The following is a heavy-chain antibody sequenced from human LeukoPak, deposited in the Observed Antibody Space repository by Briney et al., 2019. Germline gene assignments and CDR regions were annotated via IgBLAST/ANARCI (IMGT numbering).Heavy chain of an antibody. CDR3: ARDRRLGRTHYYMDV. V-gene: IGHV3-74*01. CDR1: GFTFSSYW. Sequence: AGSLRLSCAASGFTFSSYWMHWVRQAPGKGLVWVSRINSDGSSTYYADSVKGRFTISRDNAKNTLYLQMNSLRAEDTAMYYCARDRRLGRTHYYMDVWGKGTTVTVSS. J-gene: IGHJ6*03. D-gene: IGHD6-19*01. CDR2: INSDGSST.